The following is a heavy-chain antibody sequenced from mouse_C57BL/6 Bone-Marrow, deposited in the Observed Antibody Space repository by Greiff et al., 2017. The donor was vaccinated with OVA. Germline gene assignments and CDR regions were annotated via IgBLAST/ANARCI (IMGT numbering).Heavy chain of an antibody. CDR2: IYPRSGNT. CDR3: AITGIYYDYGWFAY. J-gene: IGHJ3*01. CDR1: GYTFTSYG. D-gene: IGHD2-4*01. V-gene: IGHV1-81*01. Sequence: QVQLQQSGPELVKPGASVKIPCKASGYTFTSYGISWVKQRTGQGLEWIGEIYPRSGNTYYNEKFKGKATLTADKSSSTAYMELRSLTSEDSAVYFCAITGIYYDYGWFAYWGQGTLVTVSA.